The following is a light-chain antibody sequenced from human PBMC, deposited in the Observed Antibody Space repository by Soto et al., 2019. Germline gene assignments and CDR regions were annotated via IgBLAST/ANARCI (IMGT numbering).Light chain of an antibody. CDR3: QQYNNWPRT. CDR1: QSVSSN. Sequence: EIVMTQSPGTLSVSPGERATLSCRASQSVSSNLAWYQQKPGQAPRLLIYSASTRATGIPARFSGSGSGTEFTLTISSLQSEDFAVYYCQQYNNWPRTFGQWTKVEIK. CDR2: SAS. J-gene: IGKJ1*01. V-gene: IGKV3-15*01.